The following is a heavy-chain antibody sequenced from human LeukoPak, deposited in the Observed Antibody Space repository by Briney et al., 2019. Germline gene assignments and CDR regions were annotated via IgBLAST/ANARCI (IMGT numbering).Heavy chain of an antibody. CDR2: ISSSGSTI. Sequence: GGSLRLSCAASGFTFSSYEMNWVRQAPGKGLEWVSYISSSGSTIYYADSVKGRFTISRDNAKNSLYLQMNSLRAEDTAVYYCARTLLWFGKRLLARFDYWGQGTLVTVSS. CDR3: ARTLLWFGKRLLARFDY. J-gene: IGHJ4*02. D-gene: IGHD3-10*01. V-gene: IGHV3-48*03. CDR1: GFTFSSYE.